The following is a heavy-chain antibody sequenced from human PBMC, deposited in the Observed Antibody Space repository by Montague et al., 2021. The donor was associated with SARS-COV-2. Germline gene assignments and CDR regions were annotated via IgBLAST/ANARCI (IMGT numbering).Heavy chain of an antibody. Sequence: SETLSLTCGVYGGFFGDDHWSWIRQPPGKELEWIVDIKQSGSTNYNPSLKSRVTISVDTSRNQFSLELTSVTAAATAVHFCARGLLSVSMIVVVFTSASYDFDYWGQGALVTVSS. CDR2: IKQSGST. J-gene: IGHJ4*02. V-gene: IGHV4-34*01. D-gene: IGHD3-22*01. CDR3: ARGLLSVSMIVVVFTSASYDFDY. CDR1: GGFFGDDH.